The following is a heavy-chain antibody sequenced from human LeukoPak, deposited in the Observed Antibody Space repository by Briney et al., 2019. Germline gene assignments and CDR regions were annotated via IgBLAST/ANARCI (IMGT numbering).Heavy chain of an antibody. CDR3: ARRHRGYDAFDI. V-gene: IGHV4-39*01. D-gene: IGHD3-22*01. J-gene: IGHJ3*02. CDR1: GGSISSSSYY. Sequence: SETLSLTCTVSGGSISSSSYYWGWIRQPPGKGLEWIGSIYYSGSTYYNPSLKSRVTISVDTSKNQFSLKLSSVTAADTAVYYCARRHRGYDAFDIWGQGTMVTVSS. CDR2: IYYSGST.